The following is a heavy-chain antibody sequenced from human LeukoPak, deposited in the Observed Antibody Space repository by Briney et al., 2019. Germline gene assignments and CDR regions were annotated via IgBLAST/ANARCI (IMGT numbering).Heavy chain of an antibody. V-gene: IGHV1-3*01. CDR1: GYTFTSYA. J-gene: IGHJ4*02. Sequence: ASVKVSCKASGYTFTSYAMHWVRQAPGQRLEWMGWINAGNGYTKYSQKFQGRVTITRDTSASTAYMELSSLRSEDTAVYYCARVRYCSGGSCPRPDYWGQGTLVTVSS. CDR2: INAGNGYT. D-gene: IGHD2-15*01. CDR3: ARVRYCSGGSCPRPDY.